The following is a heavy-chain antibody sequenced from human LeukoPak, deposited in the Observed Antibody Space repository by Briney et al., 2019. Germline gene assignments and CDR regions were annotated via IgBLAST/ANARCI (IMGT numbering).Heavy chain of an antibody. V-gene: IGHV4-34*01. CDR1: GGSFSGYY. D-gene: IGHD6-13*01. Sequence: PSETLSLTRAVYGGSFSGYYWSWIRQPPGKGLEWIGEINHSGSTNYNPSLKSRVTISVDMSKNQFSLKMSSVTAADTAVYYCARALRVAALGDWGQGTLVTVSS. J-gene: IGHJ4*02. CDR3: ARALRVAALGD. CDR2: INHSGST.